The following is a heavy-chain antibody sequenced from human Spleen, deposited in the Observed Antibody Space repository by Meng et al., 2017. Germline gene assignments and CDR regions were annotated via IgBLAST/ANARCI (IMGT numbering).Heavy chain of an antibody. Sequence: QGQLQEAGPGRVKPWGTLSLLCFVSGGSISSIDWWSWVRQSPGKGLEWIGEIYHGGDTNYNPSLKSRVTIAIDRSKNQFSLKLSSVTAADTAVYYCASWIYSCGWQWGQGTLVTVSS. CDR2: IYHGGDT. D-gene: IGHD6-19*01. J-gene: IGHJ4*02. V-gene: IGHV4/OR15-8*02. CDR3: ASWIYSCGWQ. CDR1: GGSISSIDW.